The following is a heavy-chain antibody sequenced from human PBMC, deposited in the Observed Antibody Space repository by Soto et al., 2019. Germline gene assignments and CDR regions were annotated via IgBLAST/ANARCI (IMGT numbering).Heavy chain of an antibody. CDR2: IIPVLGVT. D-gene: IGHD2-21*02. J-gene: IGHJ6*02. V-gene: IGHV1-69*02. CDR3: ARRRYCGVDCHTQYYYGMDV. Sequence: QVQLVQSGPEVKKPGSSVRISCRSGGDTFSSYTVSWVRQTPGQGLEWMGRIIPVLGVTNYSRKFKGRMTITADKSKTTANMELSSLKSEDTARSYCARRRYCGVDCHTQYYYGMDVWGQGTSVIVSS. CDR1: GDTFSSYT.